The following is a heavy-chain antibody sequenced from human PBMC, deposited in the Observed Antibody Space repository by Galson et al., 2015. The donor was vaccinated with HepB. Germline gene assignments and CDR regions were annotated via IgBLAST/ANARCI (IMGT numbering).Heavy chain of an antibody. CDR3: ARDPVTQGYFDL. Sequence: SVKVSCKASGGTFSSYAISWVRQAPGRGLEWMGGIIPIFGTANYAQKFQGRVTITADESTSTAYMELSSLRSEDTAVYYCARDPVTQGYFDLWGRGTLVTVSS. J-gene: IGHJ2*01. D-gene: IGHD2-21*02. CDR2: IIPIFGTA. V-gene: IGHV1-69*13. CDR1: GGTFSSYA.